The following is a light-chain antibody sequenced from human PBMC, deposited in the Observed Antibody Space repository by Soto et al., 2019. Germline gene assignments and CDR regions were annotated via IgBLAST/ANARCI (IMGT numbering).Light chain of an antibody. V-gene: IGKV3-15*01. CDR1: QSVSSN. CDR3: QQYNNWPRAT. J-gene: IGKJ4*01. Sequence: EIVMTQSPATLSVSPGERATLSCRASQSVSSNLAWYQQKPGQAPRLLIYGASTRATGIPARFSGSGSGTDFTLTISRLEPEDFGVYYCQQYNNWPRATFGGGTKVDIK. CDR2: GAS.